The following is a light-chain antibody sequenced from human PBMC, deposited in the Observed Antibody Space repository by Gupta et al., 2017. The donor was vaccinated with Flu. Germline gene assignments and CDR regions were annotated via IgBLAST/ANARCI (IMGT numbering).Light chain of an antibody. CDR1: ECGTKY. CDR3: QAWCSYTAV. Sequence: SPGQTASITCSGGECGTKYTSWNHKKAGQFLILVIYMDDKRTSGSRGRFSGSASGATATLTISGTQAVDEGDYYCQAWCSYTAVFGGGTRLTVL. J-gene: IGLJ3*02. V-gene: IGLV3-1*01. CDR2: MDD.